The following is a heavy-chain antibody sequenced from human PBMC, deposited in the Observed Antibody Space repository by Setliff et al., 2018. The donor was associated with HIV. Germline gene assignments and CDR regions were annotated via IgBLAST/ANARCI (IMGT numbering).Heavy chain of an antibody. CDR2: IWYDGSNK. J-gene: IGHJ3*02. CDR1: GFTFSSYG. Sequence: GGSLRLSCAASGFTFSSYGMHWVRQAPGKGLEWVAVIWYDGSNKYYADSVKGRFTISRVNSKNTLFLQMNSLRGEDTAVYYCARHSDWYGNDAFDIWGQGTRVTVSS. V-gene: IGHV3-33*08. CDR3: ARHSDWYGNDAFDI. D-gene: IGHD6-19*01.